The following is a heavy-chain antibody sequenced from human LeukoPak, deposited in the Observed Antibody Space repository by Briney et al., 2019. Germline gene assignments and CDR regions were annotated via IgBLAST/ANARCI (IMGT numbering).Heavy chain of an antibody. V-gene: IGHV4-59*01. CDR3: ARTGSGRDYYGMDV. D-gene: IGHD5-12*01. Sequence: SETLSLTCSVSGGSISGAYWSWIRQAPGKGLEWIGYIYYSGSTDYNPSLESRVTISIDTSKNHFSLNLTAITAADTAIYYCARTGSGRDYYGMDVWGQGTSATVSS. CDR1: GGSISGAY. CDR2: IYYSGST. J-gene: IGHJ6*02.